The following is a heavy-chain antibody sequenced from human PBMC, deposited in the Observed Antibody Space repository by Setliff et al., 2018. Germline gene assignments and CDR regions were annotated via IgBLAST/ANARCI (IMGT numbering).Heavy chain of an antibody. V-gene: IGHV7-4-1*02. D-gene: IGHD4-4*01. CDR2: INTNTGNP. CDR3: ARASRFGTTVYRGYYYMDV. Sequence: GASVKVSCKASGYTFTGYSMHWVRQAPGQGLEWMGWINTNTGNPSYAQGFTGRFVFSLDTSVTTAYLQISSLKAEDTAVYYCARASRFGTTVYRGYYYMDVWGKGTTVTVSS. J-gene: IGHJ6*03. CDR1: GYTFTGYS.